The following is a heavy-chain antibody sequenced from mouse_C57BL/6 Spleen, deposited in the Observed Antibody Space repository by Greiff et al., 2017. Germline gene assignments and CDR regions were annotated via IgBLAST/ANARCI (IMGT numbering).Heavy chain of an antibody. CDR2: IHPSDSDT. D-gene: IGHD1-1*01. V-gene: IGHV1-74*01. Sequence: QVQLKQPGAELVKPGASVKVSCKASGYTFTSYWMHWVKQRPGQGLEWIGRIHPSDSDTNYNQKFKGKATLTVDKSSSTAYMQLSSLTSEDSAVYYCASSITTPYYFDYWGQGTTLTVSS. CDR3: ASSITTPYYFDY. J-gene: IGHJ2*01. CDR1: GYTFTSYW.